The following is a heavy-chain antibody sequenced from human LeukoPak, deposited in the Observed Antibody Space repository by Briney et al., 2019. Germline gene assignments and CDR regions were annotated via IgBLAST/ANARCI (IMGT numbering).Heavy chain of an antibody. J-gene: IGHJ4*02. V-gene: IGHV1-18*01. CDR3: ARDKGLERGSDS. CDR1: GYTFTSYG. CDR2: ISPYNGNI. Sequence: ASVKVSCKASGYTFTSYGISWVRQAPAQGLEWMGWISPYNGNINYAQEFQGRLTMTTDTSTNIAYTELRSLRSDDTAVYYCARDKGLERGSDSWGQGTLVTVSS. D-gene: IGHD1-1*01.